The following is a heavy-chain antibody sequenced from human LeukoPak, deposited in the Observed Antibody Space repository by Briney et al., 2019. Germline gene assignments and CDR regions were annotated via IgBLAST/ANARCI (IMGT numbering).Heavy chain of an antibody. J-gene: IGHJ4*02. D-gene: IGHD3-22*01. CDR2: IYYSGST. CDR1: GGSINSYY. CDR3: ARDMVPYDSSGYLGY. V-gene: IGHV4-59*01. Sequence: PSETLSLTCSVSGGSINSYYWSWIRQPPGKGLEWIGYIYYSGSTNYNPSLKSRVTISVDTSKNQFSLKLSSVTAADTAVYYCARDMVPYDSSGYLGYWGQGTLVTVSS.